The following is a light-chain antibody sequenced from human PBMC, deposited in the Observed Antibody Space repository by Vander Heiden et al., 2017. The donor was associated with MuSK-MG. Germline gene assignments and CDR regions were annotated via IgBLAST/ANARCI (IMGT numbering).Light chain of an antibody. J-gene: IGKJ1*01. CDR3: QQYYHWPA. CDR2: GAS. V-gene: IGKV3-15*01. CDR1: QSVSSN. Sequence: EIVMTQSPATLSVSPGERATLSCRASQSVSSNLLWYQQKPGQAPRLLIYGASTRATGIPARFSSSGSGTEFTFTISSLQSEDFAVYYCQQYYHWPAFGQGTKVEIK.